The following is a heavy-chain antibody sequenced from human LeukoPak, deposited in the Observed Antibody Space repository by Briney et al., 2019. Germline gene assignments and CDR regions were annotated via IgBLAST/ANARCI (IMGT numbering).Heavy chain of an antibody. CDR3: AREGVYDILTGYQDY. V-gene: IGHV1-2*02. Sequence: ASVKVSCKASGYTFTTYFIHWVRQAPGQGLEWMGWINPNNGDTNYVQKFQGRVTMTRDTSISTAYMELTRLRSDDTAVYYCAREGVYDILTGYQDYWGQGTLVTVSS. J-gene: IGHJ4*02. CDR1: GYTFTTYF. D-gene: IGHD3-9*01. CDR2: INPNNGDT.